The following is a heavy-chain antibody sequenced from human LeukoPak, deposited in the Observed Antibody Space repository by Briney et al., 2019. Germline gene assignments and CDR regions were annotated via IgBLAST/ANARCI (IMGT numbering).Heavy chain of an antibody. D-gene: IGHD3-10*01. V-gene: IGHV4-39*07. J-gene: IGHJ5*02. CDR1: GGSISSSSYY. CDR3: ARGGFITMVRGVKFDP. CDR2: IYYSGST. Sequence: SETLSLTCTVSGGSISSSSYYWGWIRQPPGKGLEWIGSIYYSGSTYYNPSLKSRVTISVDTSKNQFSLRLSSVTAADTAVYYCARGGFITMVRGVKFDPWGQGTLVTVSS.